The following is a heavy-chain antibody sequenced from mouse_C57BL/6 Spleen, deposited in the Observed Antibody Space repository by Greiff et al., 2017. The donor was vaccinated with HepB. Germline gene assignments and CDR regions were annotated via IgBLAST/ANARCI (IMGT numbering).Heavy chain of an antibody. CDR3: ARPIYYGNYAWFAY. J-gene: IGHJ3*01. D-gene: IGHD2-1*01. CDR1: GFSFTDYN. CDR2: INPNYGTT. V-gene: IGHV1-39*01. Sequence: VHVKQSGPELVKPGASVKISCKASGFSFTDYNMNWVNQSNGKSLEWIGVINPNYGTTGYNQKFKGKATFTVDKSSSTAYMQLNSLTSEDSAVYYCARPIYYGNYAWFAYWGQGTLVTVSA.